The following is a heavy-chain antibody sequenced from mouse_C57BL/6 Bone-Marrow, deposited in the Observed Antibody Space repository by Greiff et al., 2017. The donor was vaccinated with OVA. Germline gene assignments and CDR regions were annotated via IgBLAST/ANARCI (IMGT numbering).Heavy chain of an antibody. J-gene: IGHJ2*01. V-gene: IGHV1-61*01. CDR3: ARSLGSPYYFDY. Sequence: QVQLKESGAELVRPGSSVKLSCKASGYTFTSYWMDWVKQRPGQGLEWIGNIYPSDSETHYNQKFKDKATLTVDKSSSTAYMQRSSLTSEDSAVYYCARSLGSPYYFDYWGQGTTLTVSS. D-gene: IGHD1-2*01. CDR2: IYPSDSET. CDR1: GYTFTSYW.